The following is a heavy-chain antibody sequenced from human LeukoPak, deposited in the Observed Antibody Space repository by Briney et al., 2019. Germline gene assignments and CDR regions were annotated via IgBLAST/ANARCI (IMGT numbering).Heavy chain of an antibody. J-gene: IGHJ3*02. D-gene: IGHD2-21*01. CDR2: INWNGGRT. V-gene: IGHV3-20*04. Sequence: PGGSLRLSCAASEFTFSSYGMSWVRQAPGKGLEWVSGINWNGGRTGYADSVRGRFTISRDNAKNSLYLQMNILRAEDTALYYCAREREVGHIVVGDAFDIWGQGTMVTVSS. CDR3: AREREVGHIVVGDAFDI. CDR1: EFTFSSYG.